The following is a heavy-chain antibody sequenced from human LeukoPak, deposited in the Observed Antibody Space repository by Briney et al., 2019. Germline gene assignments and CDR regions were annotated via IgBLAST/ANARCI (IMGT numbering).Heavy chain of an antibody. J-gene: IGHJ3*02. V-gene: IGHV4-59*01. CDR2: IYYSGST. Sequence: KPSETLSLTCTVSGGSISSYYWSWIRQPPRKGLEWIGYIYYSGSTNYNPSLKSRVTISVDTSKNQFSLKLSSVTAADTAVYYRARARTNSYGNAFDIWGQGTMVTVSS. D-gene: IGHD5-18*01. CDR3: ARARTNSYGNAFDI. CDR1: GGSISSYY.